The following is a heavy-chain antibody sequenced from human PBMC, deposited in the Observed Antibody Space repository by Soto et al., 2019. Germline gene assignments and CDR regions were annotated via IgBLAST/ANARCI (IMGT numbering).Heavy chain of an antibody. CDR1: GFTFSDYW. J-gene: IGHJ3*02. D-gene: IGHD6-25*01. V-gene: IGHV3-7*03. CDR2: IKRDGSGG. Sequence: QLVESGGGLVQPGGSLRLSCEGSGFTFSDYWMTWVRQAPGNGLEWVANIKRDGSGGSNLDSVRGRFTASRDNAKNSWCLQRTRRRADDTALYYCARDVYPGSSGGYFDVFEIWGKGTMVTVSS. CDR3: ARDVYPGSSGGYFDVFEI.